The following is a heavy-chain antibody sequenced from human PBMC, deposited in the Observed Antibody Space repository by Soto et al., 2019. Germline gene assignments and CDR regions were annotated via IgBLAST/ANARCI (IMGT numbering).Heavy chain of an antibody. CDR3: ARGSYDSKWS. J-gene: IGHJ4*02. Sequence: SQTLSLTCAISGDSVSSNSAAWSWIRQSPSRGLEWLGRTYYRSKWYNDYAVSVKSRITINPDTSKNQFYLQLNSVTPEDTAVYYCARGSYDSKWSWGQGTQVTVSS. CDR1: GDSVSSNSAA. CDR2: TYYRSKWYN. D-gene: IGHD2-15*01. V-gene: IGHV6-1*01.